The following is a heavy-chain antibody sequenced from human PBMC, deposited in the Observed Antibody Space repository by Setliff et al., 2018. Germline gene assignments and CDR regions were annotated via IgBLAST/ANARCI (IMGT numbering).Heavy chain of an antibody. CDR3: ARTGTYRYFDY. J-gene: IGHJ4*02. CDR2: IYYRGTT. V-gene: IGHV4-39*01. CDR1: GASISSGTYY. Sequence: TSETLSLTCTVSGASISSGTYYWGWIRQPPGKGLEWIGGIYYRGTTYSNASLASRLTMSVDTSKNQFSLKLTSVTAADTAVYYCARTGTYRYFDYWGQGTLVTVSS. D-gene: IGHD1-1*01.